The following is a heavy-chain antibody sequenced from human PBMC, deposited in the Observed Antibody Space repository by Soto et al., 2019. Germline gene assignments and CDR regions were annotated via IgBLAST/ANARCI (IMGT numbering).Heavy chain of an antibody. CDR1: GGSISSYH. D-gene: IGHD3-10*01. Sequence: TLSLTCTVSGGSISSYHWSWIRQPPGKGLEWIGYIYYSGSTNYNPSLKSRVTIPVDTSKNQFSLRAEDTAVYYCARDSGRWLQEIEVDYFDYWGQGTLVTVSS. CDR2: IYYSGST. V-gene: IGHV4-59*01. J-gene: IGHJ4*02. CDR3: ARDSGRWLQEIEVDYFDY.